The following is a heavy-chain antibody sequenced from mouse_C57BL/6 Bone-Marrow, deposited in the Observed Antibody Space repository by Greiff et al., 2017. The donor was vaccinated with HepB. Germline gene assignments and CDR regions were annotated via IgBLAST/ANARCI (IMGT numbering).Heavy chain of an antibody. D-gene: IGHD2-14*01. Sequence: QVQLQQSGAELVRPGASVTLSCKASGYKFTDYEMHWVKQTPVHGLEWIGAIDPETGGTAYNQKFKGKAILTADKSSSAAYMELRSLTSEDSAVYYCTRATIGPYWGQGTLVTVSA. V-gene: IGHV1-15*01. J-gene: IGHJ3*01. CDR2: IDPETGGT. CDR1: GYKFTDYE. CDR3: TRATIGPY.